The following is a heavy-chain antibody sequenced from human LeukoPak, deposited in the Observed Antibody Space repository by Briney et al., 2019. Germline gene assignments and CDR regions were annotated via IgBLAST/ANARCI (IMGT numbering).Heavy chain of an antibody. CDR1: GGSISSYY. CDR3: ARIGRDTAREGFWFDP. D-gene: IGHD5-18*01. Sequence: SETLSLTCTVSGGSISSYYWSWIRQPPGKGLEWIGYIYYSGSTNYNPSLKSRVTISVDTSKNQFSLKLSSVTAADTAVYYCARIGRDTAREGFWFDPWGQGTLVTVSS. V-gene: IGHV4-59*01. CDR2: IYYSGST. J-gene: IGHJ5*02.